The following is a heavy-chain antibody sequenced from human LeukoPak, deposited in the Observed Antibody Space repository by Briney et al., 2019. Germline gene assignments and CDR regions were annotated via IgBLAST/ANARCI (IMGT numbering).Heavy chain of an antibody. D-gene: IGHD3-22*01. J-gene: IGHJ4*02. CDR3: ARDASISGYYDYIDY. CDR2: ISGGGGST. V-gene: IGHV3-23*01. Sequence: SGGSLRLSCAASGFTFTSYSMNWVRQAPGKGLEWVSTISGGGGSTYYADSVKGRFTISRDNSKNTLYLQVNSLRAEDTAVYYCARDASISGYYDYIDYWGQGTLVTVSS. CDR1: GFTFTSYS.